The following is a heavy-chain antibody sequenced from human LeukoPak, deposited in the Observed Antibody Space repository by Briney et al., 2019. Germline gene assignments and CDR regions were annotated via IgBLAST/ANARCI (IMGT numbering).Heavy chain of an antibody. D-gene: IGHD4-17*01. CDR3: ARRTTVTQSSYWYFDL. Sequence: PTGGSLRLSCAASGFTFSSYSMNWVRQAPGKGLEWVSYISSSSSTIYYADSVKGRFTISRDNAKNSLYLQMNSLRAEDAAVYYCARRTTVTQSSYWYFDLWGRGTLLTVSS. V-gene: IGHV3-48*04. J-gene: IGHJ2*01. CDR2: ISSSSSTI. CDR1: GFTFSSYS.